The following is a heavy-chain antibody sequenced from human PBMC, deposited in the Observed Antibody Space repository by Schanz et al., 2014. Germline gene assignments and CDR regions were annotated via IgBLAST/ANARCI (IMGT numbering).Heavy chain of an antibody. CDR1: GFTFSSYS. J-gene: IGHJ4*02. CDR3: VRLDVHDY. V-gene: IGHV3-72*01. CDR2: SRNKGHSYTS. D-gene: IGHD3-16*01. Sequence: EVQLVESGGGLVQPGGSLRLSCSASGFTFSSYSMYWVRQAPGKGLEWVGHSRNKGHSYTSEYAASVKGRFTISRDDSRNSLYLQMSSLKTEDTAVYYCVRLDVHDYWGQGTLVTVSA.